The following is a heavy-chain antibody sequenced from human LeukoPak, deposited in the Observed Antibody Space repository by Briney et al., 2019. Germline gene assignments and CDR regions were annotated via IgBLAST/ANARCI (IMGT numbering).Heavy chain of an antibody. D-gene: IGHD2-2*01. CDR1: GGSISSSNW. CDR2: IYHSGST. J-gene: IGHJ6*04. Sequence: PSGTLSLTCAVSGGSISSSNWWSWVRQPPGKGLEWIGEIYHSGSTNYNPSLKSRVTISVDKSKNQFSLKLSSVTAADTAVYYCAGVSGPAGSSTSWPHSMDVWRRGTTVTVSS. CDR3: AGVSGPAGSSTSWPHSMDV. V-gene: IGHV4-4*02.